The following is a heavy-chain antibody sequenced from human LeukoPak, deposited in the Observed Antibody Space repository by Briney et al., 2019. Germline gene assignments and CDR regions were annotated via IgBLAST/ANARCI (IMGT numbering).Heavy chain of an antibody. CDR3: ARAPVYYDESRGHLKISNWYLDL. Sequence: GGSLRLSCAASGFTFSNYWMTWVRQAPGKGLEWVANIKQDGSEKYYVDSVKGRFTISRDNAKNSLYLQMNSLRAEDTAVFYCARAPVYYDESRGHLKISNWYLDLWGRGTLVTVSS. CDR2: IKQDGSEK. V-gene: IGHV3-7*01. J-gene: IGHJ2*01. CDR1: GFTFSNYW. D-gene: IGHD3-22*01.